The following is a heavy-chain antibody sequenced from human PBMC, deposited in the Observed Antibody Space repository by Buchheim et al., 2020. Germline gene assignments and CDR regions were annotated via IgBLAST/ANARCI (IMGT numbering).Heavy chain of an antibody. CDR1: VGSISSYY. CDR2: IYYSGST. Sequence: QVQLQESGPGLVKPSETLSLTCTVSVGSISSYYWSWIRQPPGKGLECIGYIYYSGSTNYNPSIKSRVTISVDTSKNQFSLKLSSVTAANTVVYYCARDRVPPYYGMDVWGQGTT. J-gene: IGHJ6*02. CDR3: ARDRVPPYYGMDV. D-gene: IGHD3-10*01. V-gene: IGHV4-59*01.